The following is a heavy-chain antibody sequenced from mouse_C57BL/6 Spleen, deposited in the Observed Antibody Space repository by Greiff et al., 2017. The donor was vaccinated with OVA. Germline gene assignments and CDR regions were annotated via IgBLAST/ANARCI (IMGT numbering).Heavy chain of an antibody. V-gene: IGHV5-6*01. CDR2: ISSGGSYT. J-gene: IGHJ1*03. CDR3: ARHDGSSHWYFDV. CDR1: GFTFSSYG. Sequence: VMLVESGGDLVKPGGSLKLSCAASGFTFSSYGMSWVRQTPDKRLEWVATISSGGSYTYYPDSVKGRFTISRDNAKNTLYLQMSSLKSEDTAMYYCARHDGSSHWYFDVWGTGTTVTVSS. D-gene: IGHD1-1*01.